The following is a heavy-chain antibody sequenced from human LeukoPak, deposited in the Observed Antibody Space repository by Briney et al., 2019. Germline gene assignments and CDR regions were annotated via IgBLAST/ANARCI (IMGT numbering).Heavy chain of an antibody. Sequence: PGRSLRLSCAASGFTFTNCAMTWVRQAPGKGLEWVSYISSRSSTIFYADSVKGRFTISRDNAKNSLFLQMNSLRAEDTAVYYCARETRSAWEFEYWGQGTLGTVSS. CDR1: GFTFTNCA. CDR2: ISSRSSTI. V-gene: IGHV3-48*04. D-gene: IGHD1-26*01. J-gene: IGHJ4*02. CDR3: ARETRSAWEFEY.